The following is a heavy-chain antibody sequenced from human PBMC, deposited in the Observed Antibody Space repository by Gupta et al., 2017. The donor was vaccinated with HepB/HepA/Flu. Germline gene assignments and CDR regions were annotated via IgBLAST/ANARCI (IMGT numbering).Heavy chain of an antibody. Sequence: EVQLLESGGGLVQPGGSLRLSCAASGFPFSSFGMSWVRQAPGKGLEWVSDIVGDGGKTHYADSLKGRFTISRDNSKNTVYLQMSSLSPEDTAVYYCAKALSSGRLYYFDFRDQGTLVTVSS. CDR1: GFPFSSFG. J-gene: IGHJ4*02. D-gene: IGHD6-19*01. CDR3: AKALSSGRLYYFDF. CDR2: IVGDGGKT. V-gene: IGHV3-23*01.